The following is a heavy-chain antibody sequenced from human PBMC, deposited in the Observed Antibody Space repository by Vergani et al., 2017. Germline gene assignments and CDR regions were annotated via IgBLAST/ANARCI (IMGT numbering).Heavy chain of an antibody. CDR1: GFTFSSYA. CDR3: ARETRDTPSSLDY. Sequence: VQLVESGGGVVQPGTSLRLSCVVSGFTFSSYAMTWVRLAPGKGLQWVSAISGSGGNTFYTDSVNGRFTISKDISKNTLYLQMNSLGGDDTAVYYCARETRDTPSSLDYWGQGTLVTVSS. CDR2: ISGSGGNT. J-gene: IGHJ4*02. D-gene: IGHD5-24*01. V-gene: IGHV3-23*04.